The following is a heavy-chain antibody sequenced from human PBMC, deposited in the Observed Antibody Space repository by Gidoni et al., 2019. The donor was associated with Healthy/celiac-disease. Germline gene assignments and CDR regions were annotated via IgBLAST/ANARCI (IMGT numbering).Heavy chain of an antibody. V-gene: IGHV3-53*01. CDR1: GFTVSSNY. CDR3: ARDGYYYDSSGFDI. Sequence: PGGSLRLSCAASGFTVSSNYMSWVRQAPGKGLEWVSVIYSGGSTYYADSVKGRFTISRDNSKKTLYLQMNSLRAEDTAVYYCARDGYYYDSSGFDIWGQGQWSPSLQ. D-gene: IGHD3-22*01. J-gene: IGHJ3*02. CDR2: IYSGGST.